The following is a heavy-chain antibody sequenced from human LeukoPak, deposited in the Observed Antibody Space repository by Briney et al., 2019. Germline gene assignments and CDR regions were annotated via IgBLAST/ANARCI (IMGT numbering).Heavy chain of an antibody. CDR3: AKSPAPHYYDSSGYGLDY. Sequence: TGRSLRLSCAASGFTFSSYGMHWVRQAPGKGLEWVAVIWYDGSNKYYADSVKGRFTISRDNSKNTLYLQMNSLRAEDTAVYYCAKSPAPHYYDSSGYGLDYWGQGTLVTVSS. CDR1: GFTFSSYG. V-gene: IGHV3-33*06. J-gene: IGHJ4*02. D-gene: IGHD3-22*01. CDR2: IWYDGSNK.